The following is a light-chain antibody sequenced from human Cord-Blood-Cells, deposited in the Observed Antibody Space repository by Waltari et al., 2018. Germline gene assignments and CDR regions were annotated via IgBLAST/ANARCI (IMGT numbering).Light chain of an antibody. CDR3: QQYGSSWT. CDR2: GAS. Sequence: EIVLTQSPGTLSLSPGERATHNCRASQSVSSNYLAWYQQKPRQPPRHLIYGASSRATGIPGRFSGSGSGRDFTLATSRLEPEDYAVYYCQQYGSSWTFGQGTKVEIK. V-gene: IGKV3-20*01. CDR1: QSVSSNY. J-gene: IGKJ1*01.